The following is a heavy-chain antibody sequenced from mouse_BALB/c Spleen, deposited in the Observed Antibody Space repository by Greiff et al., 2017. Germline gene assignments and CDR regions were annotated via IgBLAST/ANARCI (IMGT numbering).Heavy chain of an antibody. J-gene: IGHJ4*01. CDR3: ARDHYGAMDY. CDR1: GFTFSSYG. V-gene: IGHV5-6-3*01. D-gene: IGHD1-1*01. Sequence: EVQLQESGGGLVQPGGSLKLSCAASGFTFSSYGMSWVRQTPDKRLELVATINSNGGSTYYPDSVKGRFTISRDNAKNTLYLQMSSLKSEDTAMYYCARDHYGAMDYWGQGTSVTVSS. CDR2: INSNGGST.